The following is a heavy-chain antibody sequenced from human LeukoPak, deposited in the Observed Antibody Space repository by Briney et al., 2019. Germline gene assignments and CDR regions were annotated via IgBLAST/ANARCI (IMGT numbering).Heavy chain of an antibody. D-gene: IGHD3-10*01. Sequence: ASVKVSCKASGYTFTSYGISWVRQAPGQGLERMAWISAYNGNTDYAQNLRGRVTMTTDPSTSTAYMELRSLRSDDTAVYYCARDSVDGSGTYYNDSPDYWGQGTLVTVSS. J-gene: IGHJ4*02. CDR3: ARDSVDGSGTYYNDSPDY. CDR1: GYTFTSYG. CDR2: ISAYNGNT. V-gene: IGHV1-18*01.